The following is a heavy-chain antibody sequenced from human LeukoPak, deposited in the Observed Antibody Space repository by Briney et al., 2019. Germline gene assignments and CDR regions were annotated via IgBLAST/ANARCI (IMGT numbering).Heavy chain of an antibody. Sequence: GASVKVSCKASGYTFTSYGISWVRQAPGQGLEWMGWISAYNGNTNYAQKLQGRVTMTTDTSTSTAYMELRSPRSDDTAVYYCARVGDGVPYYDFWSGFYDGGYYYYYMDGWGKGTTVTVSS. V-gene: IGHV1-18*01. CDR3: ARVGDGVPYYDFWSGFYDGGYYYYYMDG. D-gene: IGHD3-3*01. J-gene: IGHJ6*03. CDR1: GYTFTSYG. CDR2: ISAYNGNT.